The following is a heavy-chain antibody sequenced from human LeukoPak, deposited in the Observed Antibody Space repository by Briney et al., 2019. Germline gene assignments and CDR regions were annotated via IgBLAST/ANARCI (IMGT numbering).Heavy chain of an antibody. V-gene: IGHV3-53*01. D-gene: IGHD3-10*02. CDR3: AKGWSGPADPYYYYGMDV. J-gene: IGHJ6*02. CDR2: IYSGGST. Sequence: GGSLRLSCAASGFTVSSNYMSWVRQAPGKGLEWVSVIYSGGSTYYADSVKGRFTISRDNSKNTLYLQMNSLRAEDTAVYYCAKGWSGPADPYYYYGMDVWGQGTTVTVSS. CDR1: GFTVSSNY.